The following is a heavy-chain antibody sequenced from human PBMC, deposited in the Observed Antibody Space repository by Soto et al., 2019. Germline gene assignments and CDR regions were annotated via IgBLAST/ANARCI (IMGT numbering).Heavy chain of an antibody. Sequence: SVEVSGKTSVRSSSTYAMYWVRQLPGQGLEWMGAIIPLFGTADYAQKFQGRVTITADESTSTAYMELSSLRSEDTAVYYCARPKGSYSSGYYYFDYWGQGTLVTVSS. CDR1: VRSSSTYA. J-gene: IGHJ4*02. CDR2: IIPLFGTA. D-gene: IGHD6-19*01. CDR3: ARPKGSYSSGYYYFDY. V-gene: IGHV1-69*13.